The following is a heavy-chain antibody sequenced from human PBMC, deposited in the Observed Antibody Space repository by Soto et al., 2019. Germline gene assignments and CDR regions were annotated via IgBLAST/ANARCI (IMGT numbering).Heavy chain of an antibody. CDR3: ARDRAVAGLNMDV. CDR2: IYYSGST. J-gene: IGHJ6*02. D-gene: IGHD6-19*01. V-gene: IGHV4-59*01. CDR1: GDSISSYY. Sequence: SETLSLTCTVSGDSISSYYWSWIRQPPGQGLEWIGYIYYSGSTNYNPSLKSRVTISLDTSKNQFSLKLSSVTAADTAVYYCARDRAVAGLNMDVWGQGTTVTVSS.